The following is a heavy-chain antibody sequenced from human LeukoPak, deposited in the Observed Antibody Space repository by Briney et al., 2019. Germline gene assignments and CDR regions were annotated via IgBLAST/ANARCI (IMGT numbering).Heavy chain of an antibody. J-gene: IGHJ4*02. V-gene: IGHV4-39*01. CDR2: IYQSGST. D-gene: IGHD3-16*01. Sequence: SDTLSLTCSVSGASIISGGYYWAWLRQPPGERPEYIERIYQSGSTYCNPALKSRVTTAIQTSKNKFSLRVTSLTAADTAVYFCAMSVGLYGRSRFDSWGQGILVTVSS. CDR1: GASIISGGYY. CDR3: AMSVGLYGRSRFDS.